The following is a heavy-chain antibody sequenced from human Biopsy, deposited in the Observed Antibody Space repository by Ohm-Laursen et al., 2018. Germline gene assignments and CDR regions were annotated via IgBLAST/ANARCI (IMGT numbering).Heavy chain of an antibody. V-gene: IGHV4-39*01. CDR1: GGSISSSTTYY. J-gene: IGHJ5*02. Sequence: GTLSLTCTVSGGSISSSTTYYWAWLRQPPGKGLEWIGSIYNTETTFYNPSLKSRVTISVDTSTNQFSLKVSSVTSADTALYFCARHPTGFWFDPWGHGTLVTVSS. CDR3: ARHPTGFWFDP. CDR2: IYNTETT.